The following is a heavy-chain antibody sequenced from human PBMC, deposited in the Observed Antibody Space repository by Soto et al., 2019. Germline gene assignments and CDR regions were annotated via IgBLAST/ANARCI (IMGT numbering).Heavy chain of an antibody. Sequence: ASVKVSCKASGYTFTGYYFHWVLQAPGRGLEWMGWINPNSGGTNYAQKFQGRVTMTRDTSINTVYMELSGLRSDDTAVYFCARERDIDTTRIFDFWGQGTLVTVSS. V-gene: IGHV1-2*02. D-gene: IGHD1-1*01. CDR2: INPNSGGT. J-gene: IGHJ4*02. CDR1: GYTFTGYY. CDR3: ARERDIDTTRIFDF.